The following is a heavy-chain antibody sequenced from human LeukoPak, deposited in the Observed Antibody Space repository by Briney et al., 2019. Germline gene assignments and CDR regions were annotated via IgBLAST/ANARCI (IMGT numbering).Heavy chain of an antibody. D-gene: IGHD3-16*01. V-gene: IGHV4-59*01. Sequence: PAETLTLTCSVSDSSISSYSWSWIRQPPGKGLEWIGCIFYSGSTNYNPSLESRVTISVDTSKNQFSLTLNSVTAADTAVYYCARGALRGHMDVWGESPADPVSS. J-gene: IGHJ6*03. CDR3: ARGALRGHMDV. CDR1: DSSISSYS. CDR2: IFYSGST.